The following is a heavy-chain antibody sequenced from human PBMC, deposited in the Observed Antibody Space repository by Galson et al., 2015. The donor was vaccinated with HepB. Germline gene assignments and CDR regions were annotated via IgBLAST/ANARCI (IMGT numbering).Heavy chain of an antibody. V-gene: IGHV3-30*17. CDR2: IAHDGKTE. CDR1: GFTFSSYA. Sequence: SLRLSCAASGFTFSSYAVHWVRQAPGKGLEWVAVIAHDGKTEYYADSVRSRFTISRDNSNKTLYLQLNSPRLEDTAVHYCARSITMVRINTPDYWGQGTLVIVSS. J-gene: IGHJ4*02. CDR3: ARSITMVRINTPDY. D-gene: IGHD3-10*01.